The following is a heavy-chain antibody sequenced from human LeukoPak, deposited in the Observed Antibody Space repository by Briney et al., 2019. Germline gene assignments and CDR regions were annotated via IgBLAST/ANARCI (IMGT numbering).Heavy chain of an antibody. V-gene: IGHV4-39*07. CDR2: IYYSGST. CDR1: GGSISSSSYY. D-gene: IGHD3-22*01. J-gene: IGHJ4*02. CDR3: AKFTYYYDSSGYYPAEGRYYFDY. Sequence: SETLSLTCTVSGGSISSSSYYWGWIRQPPGKGLEWIGTIYYSGSTYYNPSLKSRVTISVDTSKNQFSLKLSSVTAADTAVYYCAKFTYYYDSSGYYPAEGRYYFDYWGQGTLVTVSS.